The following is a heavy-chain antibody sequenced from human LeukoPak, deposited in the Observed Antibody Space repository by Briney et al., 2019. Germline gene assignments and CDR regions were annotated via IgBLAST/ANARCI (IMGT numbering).Heavy chain of an antibody. CDR1: GGTFSSYA. D-gene: IGHD3-9*01. Sequence: SVKVSCKASGGTFSSYAISWVRQAPGQGLEWMGGIIPIFGTANYAQKFQGRVTITTDESTSTAYMELSSLRSDDTAVYYCAREGGVILRYFDSIDYWGQGTLVTVSS. J-gene: IGHJ4*02. CDR2: IIPIFGTA. V-gene: IGHV1-69*05. CDR3: AREGGVILRYFDSIDY.